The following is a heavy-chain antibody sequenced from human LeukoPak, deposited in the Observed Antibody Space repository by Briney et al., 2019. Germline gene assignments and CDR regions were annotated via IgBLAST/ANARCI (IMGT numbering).Heavy chain of an antibody. J-gene: IGHJ4*02. CDR2: INTNTGNP. D-gene: IGHD3-22*01. V-gene: IGHV7-4-1*02. Sequence: ASVKVSCKASGYTFTSYAMNWVRQAPGQGLEWMGWINTNTGNPTYAQGFTGRFVFSLDTSVSTAYLQISSLKAEDTAVYYCARELGYYYDSSGYVSDYWGQGTLVTVSS. CDR3: ARELGYYYDSSGYVSDY. CDR1: GYTFTSYA.